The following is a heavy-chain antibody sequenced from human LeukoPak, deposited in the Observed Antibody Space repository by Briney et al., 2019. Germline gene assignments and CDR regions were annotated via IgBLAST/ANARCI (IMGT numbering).Heavy chain of an antibody. D-gene: IGHD6-19*01. CDR2: ISWNSGNI. J-gene: IGHJ4*02. CDR1: GFTFDDYA. CDR3: ARVRGSGWYSG. Sequence: GGSLRLSCAASGFTFDDYAMHWVRQAPGKGLEWVSGISWNSGNIGYADSVKGRFTISRDNAKNSLYLQMNSLRAEDTAVYYCARVRGSGWYSGWGQGTLVTVSS. V-gene: IGHV3-9*01.